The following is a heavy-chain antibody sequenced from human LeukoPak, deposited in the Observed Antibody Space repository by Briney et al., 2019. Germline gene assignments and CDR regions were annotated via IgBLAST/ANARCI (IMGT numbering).Heavy chain of an antibody. CDR1: GFIFDNYW. Sequence: GGSLRLSCAASGFIFDNYWMGWVRQAPGKGLEWVASLNQDGSEKYYVDSAKGRFTISRDNAENSLFLQITSLRVEDTAVYYCARDTYGGFDYWGQGALVTVSS. CDR3: ARDTYGGFDY. J-gene: IGHJ4*02. D-gene: IGHD4-23*01. CDR2: LNQDGSEK. V-gene: IGHV3-7*01.